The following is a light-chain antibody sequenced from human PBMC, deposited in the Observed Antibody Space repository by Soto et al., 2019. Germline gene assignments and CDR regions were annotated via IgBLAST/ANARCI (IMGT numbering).Light chain of an antibody. J-gene: IGKJ2*01. CDR2: GAS. CDR3: QQYGRSPLLYT. V-gene: IGKV3-20*01. CDR1: QSVTRNF. Sequence: ENVLTQSPGTLSLSPGERATLSCRASQSVTRNFLDWYQQKPGQAPRLLIYGASTRAAGVPDRFSGSGSGTDFTLTITGLEPEDCAVYYCQQYGRSPLLYTFGQGTKL.